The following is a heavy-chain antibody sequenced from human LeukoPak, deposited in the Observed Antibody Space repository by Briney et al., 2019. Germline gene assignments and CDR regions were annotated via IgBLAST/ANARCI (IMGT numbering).Heavy chain of an antibody. J-gene: IGHJ3*02. CDR2: ISSDSSTI. CDR1: GFTFSTDT. CDR3: ARNFDI. V-gene: IGHV3-48*01. Sequence: PGGSLRLSCAPSGFTFSTDTMNWVRQAPGKGLEWVSYISSDSSTIYYADSVKGRFTISRDNAKNSVYLQMNSLRAEDTAVYYCARNFDIWGQGTMVTVSS.